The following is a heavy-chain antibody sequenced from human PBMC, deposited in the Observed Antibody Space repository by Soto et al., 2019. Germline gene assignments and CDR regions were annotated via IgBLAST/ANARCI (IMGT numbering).Heavy chain of an antibody. CDR2: INPFDGSR. CDR1: GYIFTSYY. D-gene: IGHD4-17*01. CDR3: AREALDYGGNSAFDP. Sequence: ASVKVSCKASGYIFTSYYIHWVRQAPGQGLEWMGWINPFDGSRMFAQSFQGRVTMTRDTSTSTVYMEVSSLKASDTAMYYCAREALDYGGNSAFDPWGQGTLVTVSS. J-gene: IGHJ5*02. V-gene: IGHV1-46*01.